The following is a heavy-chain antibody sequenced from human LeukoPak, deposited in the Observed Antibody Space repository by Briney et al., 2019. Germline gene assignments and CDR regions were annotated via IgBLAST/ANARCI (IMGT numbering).Heavy chain of an antibody. CDR3: ARDSRVLTMVRGVPVIDY. Sequence: SETLSLTCAVYGGSFSGYYWSWIRQPPGKGLEWIGEINHSGSTNYNPSLKSRATISVDTSKNQFSLKLSSVTAADTAVYYCARDSRVLTMVRGVPVIDYWGQGTLVTVSS. CDR2: INHSGST. CDR1: GGSFSGYY. V-gene: IGHV4-34*01. J-gene: IGHJ4*02. D-gene: IGHD3-10*01.